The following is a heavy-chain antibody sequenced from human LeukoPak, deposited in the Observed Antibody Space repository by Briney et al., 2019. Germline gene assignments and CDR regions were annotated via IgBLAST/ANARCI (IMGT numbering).Heavy chain of an antibody. D-gene: IGHD6-13*01. Sequence: ASVKVSCKASGYTFTGYYIHWVRQATGQGLEWMGWMNPNSGNTGYAQKFQGRVTMTRNTSISTAYMELSSLRSEDTAVYYCARAKAAAATGDYWGQGTLVTVSS. V-gene: IGHV1-8*02. J-gene: IGHJ4*02. CDR2: MNPNSGNT. CDR1: GYTFTGYY. CDR3: ARAKAAAATGDY.